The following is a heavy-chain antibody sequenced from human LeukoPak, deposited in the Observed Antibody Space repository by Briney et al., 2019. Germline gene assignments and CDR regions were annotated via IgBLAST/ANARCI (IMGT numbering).Heavy chain of an antibody. J-gene: IGHJ5*02. CDR1: GFNFSSYA. D-gene: IGHD3-10*01. CDR3: AKRSETGADWFDP. Sequence: GGSLRLSCAASGFNFSSYAMNWVRQAPGKGLEWVSVLSVIGGYKYYADSVKGRFTISRDNSKNTLYLQKNSLRAEDTAVNYSAKRSETGADWFDPWGQGTLVTVSS. CDR2: LSVIGGYK. V-gene: IGHV3-23*01.